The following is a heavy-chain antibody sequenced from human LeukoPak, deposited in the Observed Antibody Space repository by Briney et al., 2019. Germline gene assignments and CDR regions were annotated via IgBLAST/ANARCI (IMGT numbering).Heavy chain of an antibody. CDR1: GFAFSTSA. J-gene: IGHJ3*02. D-gene: IGHD6-13*01. V-gene: IGHV3-30-3*01. CDR3: ARGGSWYGGAFDI. CDR2: ISDDGSKK. Sequence: GGSLRLSCVASGFAFSTSAMHWVGEAPGKGLEGGAGISDDGSKKYYADSVKGRFTISRDNSKNTLYLQMNSLRAEDTAVYYCARGGSWYGGAFDIWGQGTMVTVSS.